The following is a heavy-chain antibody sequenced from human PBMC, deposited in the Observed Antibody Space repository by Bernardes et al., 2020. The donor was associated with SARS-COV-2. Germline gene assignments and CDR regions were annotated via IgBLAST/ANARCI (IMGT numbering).Heavy chain of an antibody. J-gene: IGHJ6*02. V-gene: IGHV3-48*03. CDR3: ARAYKLAPPYYYYGMDV. CDR2: ISSSGSTI. CDR1: GFTFSSYE. Sequence: GGSLRLSCAASGFTFSSYEMNWVRQAPGKGLEWVSYISSSGSTIYYADSVKGRFTISRDNAKNSLYLQMNSLRAEDTAVYYCARAYKLAPPYYYYGMDVWGQGTTVTVSS. D-gene: IGHD3-10*01.